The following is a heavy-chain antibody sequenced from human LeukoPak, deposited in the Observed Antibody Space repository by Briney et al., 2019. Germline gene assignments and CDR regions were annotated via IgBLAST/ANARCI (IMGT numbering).Heavy chain of an antibody. CDR2: ISGSGT. CDR3: AKTHGDSLFDL. CDR1: GFTFSNFA. D-gene: IGHD5-24*01. V-gene: IGHV3-23*01. J-gene: IGHJ4*02. Sequence: GGSLRLSCAASGFTFSNFAMNWVRQAPGEGLEWVSTISGSGTYYSDSVKGRFTISRDNSKSTVYLQMNSLRVEDTALHYCAKTHGDSLFDLWGRGTLVTVSS.